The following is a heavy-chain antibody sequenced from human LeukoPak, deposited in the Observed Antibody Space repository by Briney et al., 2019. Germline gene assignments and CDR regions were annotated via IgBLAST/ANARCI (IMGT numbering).Heavy chain of an antibody. Sequence: SETLSLTCAVYGGSLSGYYWSWIRQPPGKGLEWIGEINHSGNTNYNPSLKSRVTISVDTSKNQFSLKLSSVTAADTAVYYCARYNWNYYYYYYMDVWGKGTTVTVSS. D-gene: IGHD1-20*01. CDR2: INHSGNT. J-gene: IGHJ6*03. V-gene: IGHV4-34*01. CDR3: ARYNWNYYYYYYMDV. CDR1: GGSLSGYY.